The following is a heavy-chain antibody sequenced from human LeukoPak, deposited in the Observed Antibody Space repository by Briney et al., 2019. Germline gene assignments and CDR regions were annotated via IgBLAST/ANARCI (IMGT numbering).Heavy chain of an antibody. V-gene: IGHV3-9*01. CDR1: GLTFDVYA. D-gene: IGHD6-19*01. J-gene: IGHJ4*02. CDR3: AKSLRNGSGWASDY. CDR2: ITWSNGEI. Sequence: GGSLRLSCAASGLTFDVYAVHWVRQAPGKGLEWVSGITWSNGEIAYADSVKGRFTISRDNAEMYLQMNSLRTEDTAVYYCAKSLRNGSGWASDYWGQGTLVTVSS.